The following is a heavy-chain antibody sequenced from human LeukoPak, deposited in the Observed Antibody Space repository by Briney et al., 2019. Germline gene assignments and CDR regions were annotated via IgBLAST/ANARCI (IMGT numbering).Heavy chain of an antibody. Sequence: GGSLRLSCAASGFTLSTYWMHWVRQDPGKGLVWVSRISSDASITSYADPVKGRFTISRDNAKNTLYLQMNSLRAEDTAVYYCARDSYSRAAFDIWGQGTMVTVSS. J-gene: IGHJ3*02. D-gene: IGHD6-13*01. CDR3: ARDSYSRAAFDI. CDR2: ISSDASIT. CDR1: GFTLSTYW. V-gene: IGHV3-74*01.